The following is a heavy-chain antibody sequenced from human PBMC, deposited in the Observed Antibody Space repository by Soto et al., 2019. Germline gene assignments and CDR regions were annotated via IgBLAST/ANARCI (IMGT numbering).Heavy chain of an antibody. J-gene: IGHJ4*02. V-gene: IGHV3-23*01. CDR3: AKDSFYCPNGVCYTNY. CDR2: ISGSGGST. D-gene: IGHD2-8*01. Sequence: EVQLLESGGGLVQPGGSLRLSCAASGFTFSSYAMSWVRQAPGKGLEWVSAISGSGGSTYYADSVKGRFTISRDNSKNTLYRQMNSLRAEDRAVYYCAKDSFYCPNGVCYTNYWGQGTLVTVSS. CDR1: GFTFSSYA.